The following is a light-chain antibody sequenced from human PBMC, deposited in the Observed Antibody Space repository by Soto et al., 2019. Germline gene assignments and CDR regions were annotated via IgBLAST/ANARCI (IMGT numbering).Light chain of an antibody. CDR3: QQYNSYPWT. V-gene: IGKV1-5*01. CDR2: DAS. J-gene: IGKJ1*01. Sequence: DLQMTQSPSTLSASVGDRVTITCRASQSISSWLAWYQQKPGKAPKLLIYDASSLESGVPSRFSGSGSGTEFTLTISSLQPDDFATYYCQQYNSYPWTFGQGPKVEIK. CDR1: QSISSW.